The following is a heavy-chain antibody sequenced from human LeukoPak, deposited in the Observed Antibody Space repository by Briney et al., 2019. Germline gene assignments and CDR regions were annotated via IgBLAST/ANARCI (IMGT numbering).Heavy chain of an antibody. CDR3: AIPLTGLYYYGMEV. D-gene: IGHD3-9*01. CDR2: ISGSGGTT. Sequence: PGGSLRLSCAASGFTFSSYAMSWVRQAPGKGLEWVSAISGSGGTTYYADSVKGRFTISRDNSKNTLYLQMNSLRAEDTAVYYCAIPLTGLYYYGMEVWGHGTTVTVSS. CDR1: GFTFSSYA. V-gene: IGHV3-23*01. J-gene: IGHJ6*02.